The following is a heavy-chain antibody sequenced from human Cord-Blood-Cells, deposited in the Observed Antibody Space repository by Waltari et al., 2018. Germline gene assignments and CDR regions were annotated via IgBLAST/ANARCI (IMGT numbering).Heavy chain of an antibody. J-gene: IGHJ3*02. V-gene: IGHV3-9*01. CDR3: AKDIALGIEAFDI. Sequence: EVQLVESGGGLVQPGRSLRLSCAASGFTFDDYAMHWVRQGPGKGLVVGSGISWNRGSKGYADYWKCRFTITRDDAKNSLYLQMNSLKAEDTALYYCAKDIALGIEAFDIWGQGTMVTVSS. CDR2: ISWNRGSK. CDR1: GFTFDDYA.